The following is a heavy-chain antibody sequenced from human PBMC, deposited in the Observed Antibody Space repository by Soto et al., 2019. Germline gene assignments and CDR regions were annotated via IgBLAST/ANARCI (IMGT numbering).Heavy chain of an antibody. Sequence: SETLSLTCTVSGGSISSYYWSWIRQPPGKGLEWIGYIYYSGSTNYNPSLKSRVTISVDTSKNQFSLKLSSVTAADTAVYYCARGWSGYYFDYWGQGTLVTSPQ. J-gene: IGHJ4*02. V-gene: IGHV4-59*01. D-gene: IGHD3-10*01. CDR2: IYYSGST. CDR1: GGSISSYY. CDR3: ARGWSGYYFDY.